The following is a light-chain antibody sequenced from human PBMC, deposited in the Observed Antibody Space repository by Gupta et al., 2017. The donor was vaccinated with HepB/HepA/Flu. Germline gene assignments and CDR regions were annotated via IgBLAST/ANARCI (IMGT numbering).Light chain of an antibody. J-gene: IGLJ2*01. V-gene: IGLV1-47*02. CDR1: SSNVGRSF. Sequence: SVLTQPPSVSGTPGQRVTISCSGSSSNVGRSFVYWYQQFPGAAPKLLIYSNNQRPSGVPDRFSGSKSGSSASLAISGLRSEDEADYYCEAWDNSLSLVAFGGGTQLTVL. CDR3: EAWDNSLSLVA. CDR2: SNN.